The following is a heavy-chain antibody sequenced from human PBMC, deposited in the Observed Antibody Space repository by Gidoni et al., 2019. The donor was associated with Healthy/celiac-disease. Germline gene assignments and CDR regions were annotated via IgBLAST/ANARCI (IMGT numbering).Heavy chain of an antibody. CDR1: GFTFSSYS. CDR2: ITSSSSYI. D-gene: IGHD3-22*01. J-gene: IGHJ4*02. V-gene: IGHV3-21*01. Sequence: EVQLVESGGGLVKPGGSLRLSCAASGFTFSSYSMNWVRQAPGKGLEWVSSITSSSSYIYYGESVKGRFTISRDNAKNSLYLQMNSLRAEDTAVYYCAREGYYYDSSGYYFDYWGQGTLVTVSS. CDR3: AREGYYYDSSGYYFDY.